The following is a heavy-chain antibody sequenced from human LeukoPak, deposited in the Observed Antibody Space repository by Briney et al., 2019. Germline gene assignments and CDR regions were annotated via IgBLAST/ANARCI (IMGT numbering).Heavy chain of an antibody. J-gene: IGHJ4*02. V-gene: IGHV4-39*01. Sequence: PSETLSLTCTVPGGSISSSSYYWGWIRQPPGKGLEWIGSIYYSGSTYYNPSLKSRVTISVDTSKNQFSLKLSSVTAADTAVYYCARLALPDYYDSSGYSFDYWGQGTLVTVSS. CDR2: IYYSGST. D-gene: IGHD3-22*01. CDR3: ARLALPDYYDSSGYSFDY. CDR1: GGSISSSSYY.